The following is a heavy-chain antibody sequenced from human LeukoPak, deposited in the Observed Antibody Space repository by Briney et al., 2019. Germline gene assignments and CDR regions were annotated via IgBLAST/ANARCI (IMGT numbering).Heavy chain of an antibody. CDR3: ARAGYCSSTSCYTPPIYYYMDV. Sequence: ASVKVSCKASGYTFSSYDIHWVRQAPGQRLEWMGWSNAGNSNAEYSQEFQGRVTITRDTSASTAYMELSSLRSEDMAVYYCARAGYCSSTSCYTPPIYYYMDVWGKGTTVTVSS. D-gene: IGHD2-2*02. CDR2: SNAGNSNA. V-gene: IGHV1-3*02. CDR1: GYTFSSYD. J-gene: IGHJ6*03.